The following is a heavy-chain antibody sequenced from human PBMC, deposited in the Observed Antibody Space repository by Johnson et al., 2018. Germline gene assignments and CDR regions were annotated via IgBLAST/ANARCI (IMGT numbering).Heavy chain of an antibody. J-gene: IGHJ6*03. V-gene: IGHV3-74*01. CDR3: ARDTRSETVYGFYYMDV. D-gene: IGHD3-3*01. CDR1: GFNVNNYW. Sequence: VQLQESGGGLVQPGGSXRLACAASGFNVNNYWMHWVRHVPGKGPVWVSRINRSGRALSYAESVEGRFSISRDNAKNTLYLQMNSLRVEDTGVYYCARDTRSETVYGFYYMDVWGKGTTVTVSS. CDR2: INRSGRAL.